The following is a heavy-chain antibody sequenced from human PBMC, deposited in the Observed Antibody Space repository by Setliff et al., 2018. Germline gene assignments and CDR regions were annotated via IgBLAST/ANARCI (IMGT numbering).Heavy chain of an antibody. V-gene: IGHV3-7*01. CDR2: INQDGSTP. CDR1: GFTFNFFW. J-gene: IGHJ4*02. CDR3: FGAGTCSY. Sequence: GGSLRLSCAASGFTFNFFWMSWVRQVPGKGLEWVANINQDGSTPFYVDSVKGRFTISRDNAKNSLSLQMNNLRTEDTAVYYCFGAGTCSYWGQGTLVTVSS. D-gene: IGHD3-10*01.